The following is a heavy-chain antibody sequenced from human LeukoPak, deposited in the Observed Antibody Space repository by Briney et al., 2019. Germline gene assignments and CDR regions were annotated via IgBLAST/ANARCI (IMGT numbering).Heavy chain of an antibody. J-gene: IGHJ4*02. V-gene: IGHV3-30*18. CDR2: ISYDGSNK. CDR1: GFTFSSYG. Sequence: GRSLRLSCAASGFTFSSYGMHWVRQAPGKGLEWVAVISYDGSNKYYADSVKGRFTISRDNSKNTLYLQMNSLRAEDTAVYYCAKEPSSIAARQPSCYWGQGTLVTVSS. D-gene: IGHD6-6*01. CDR3: AKEPSSIAARQPSCY.